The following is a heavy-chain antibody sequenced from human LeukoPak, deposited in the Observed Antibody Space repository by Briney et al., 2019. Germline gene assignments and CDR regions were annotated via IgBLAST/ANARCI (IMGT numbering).Heavy chain of an antibody. D-gene: IGHD3-22*01. Sequence: GGSLRLSCAASGFTFSSYGMHWVRQAPGKGLEWVAVISYDGSNKYYADSVKGRFTISRDNSKNTLYLQMNSLRAEDTAVYYCAKDEGTLIVVGLDYWGQGTQVTVSS. CDR2: ISYDGSNK. CDR1: GFTFSSYG. J-gene: IGHJ4*02. CDR3: AKDEGTLIVVGLDY. V-gene: IGHV3-30*18.